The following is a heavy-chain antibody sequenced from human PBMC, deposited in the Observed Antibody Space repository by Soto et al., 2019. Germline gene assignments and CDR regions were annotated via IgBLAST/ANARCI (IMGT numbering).Heavy chain of an antibody. J-gene: IGHJ4*02. CDR3: ARNRALNNAAVGMAY. CDR2: IIPMFGIT. V-gene: IGHV1-69*02. Sequence: QVQLVQSGAEVKKPGSSVKVSCKASRGPFSSYVLTWVRQAPGQGLEWMGRIIPMFGITDFAPKFQGRVTITAAKSTTTAFMELSTLRSEDTAIYYCARNRALNNAAVGMAYWCQGTLVTVSS. D-gene: IGHD6-13*01. CDR1: RGPFSSYV.